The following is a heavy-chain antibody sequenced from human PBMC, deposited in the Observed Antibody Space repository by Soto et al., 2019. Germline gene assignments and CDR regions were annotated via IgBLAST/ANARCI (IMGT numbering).Heavy chain of an antibody. V-gene: IGHV3-21*01. D-gene: IGHD5-12*01. J-gene: IGHJ4*02. CDR2: ISSSTSYI. CDR1: GFTFSSYS. Sequence: EVQLVESGGGLVQPGGSLRLSCAASGFTFSSYSMNWVRQAPGKGLEWVSSISSSTSYIYYADSVQGRFTISRDNAKNSLYLQMNSLRAEDTAVYYCARDRRDGYNFDYWGQGNLVTVSS. CDR3: ARDRRDGYNFDY.